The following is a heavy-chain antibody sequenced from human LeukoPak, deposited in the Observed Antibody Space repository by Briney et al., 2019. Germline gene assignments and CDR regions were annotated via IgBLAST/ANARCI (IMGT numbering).Heavy chain of an antibody. CDR1: GYTFTGYY. V-gene: IGHV1-2*02. CDR3: ARDSGPYVWGSYRYMVY. J-gene: IGHJ4*02. D-gene: IGHD3-16*02. Sequence: ASVKVSCKASGYTFTGYYMHWVRQAPGQGLEWMGWINPNSGGTNYAQKFQGRVTMTRDTSINTAYMELSRLRSDDTAVYYCARDSGPYVWGSYRYMVYWGQGTLVTVSS. CDR2: INPNSGGT.